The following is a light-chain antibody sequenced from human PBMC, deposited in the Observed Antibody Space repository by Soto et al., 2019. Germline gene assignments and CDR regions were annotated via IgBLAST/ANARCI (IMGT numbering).Light chain of an antibody. CDR3: LQAAQSPLT. Sequence: DIVLTQSPISLPVTTGEPASISCRSSQSLLQSNGNNHVDWYLQRPGQSPQLLLYLASSRASGVLDRFSGSGSGTEFSLEISRVEAEDVGVYYCLQAAQSPLTFGQGTRLEIK. J-gene: IGKJ5*01. CDR1: QSLLQSNGNNH. CDR2: LAS. V-gene: IGKV2-28*01.